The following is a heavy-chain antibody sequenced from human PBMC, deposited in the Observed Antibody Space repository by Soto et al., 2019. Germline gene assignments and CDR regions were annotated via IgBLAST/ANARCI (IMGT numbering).Heavy chain of an antibody. D-gene: IGHD6-6*01. J-gene: IGHJ4*02. Sequence: QVQLVQSGAEVKKPGASVKVSCKASGYSFTSYGINWVRQAPGQGLEWMGWISGYNGNTKNEQKFHGRVTKTTHTTKNTANMELRSLTSDDTTFYYCARDGIATRPTPNYWGQGTQVTVSS. CDR2: ISGYNGNT. CDR3: ARDGIATRPTPNY. V-gene: IGHV1-18*01. CDR1: GYSFTSYG.